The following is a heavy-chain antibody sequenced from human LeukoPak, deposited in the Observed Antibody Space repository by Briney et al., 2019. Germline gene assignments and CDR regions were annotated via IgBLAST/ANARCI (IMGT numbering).Heavy chain of an antibody. V-gene: IGHV3-23*01. D-gene: IGHD1-26*01. Sequence: GGSLRLSCAASGFTFSKSAMSWVRQVPGKGLEWVSVISESDSDTYYADSVKGRFTISRDTSTDTLFLQLSSLRAEDTAVYYCARDSSGSYSEWGQGTLVTVSS. J-gene: IGHJ4*02. CDR1: GFTFSKSA. CDR3: ARDSSGSYSE. CDR2: ISESDSDT.